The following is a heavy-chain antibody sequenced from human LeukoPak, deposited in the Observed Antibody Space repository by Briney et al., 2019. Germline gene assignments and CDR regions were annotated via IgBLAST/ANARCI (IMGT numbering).Heavy chain of an antibody. CDR1: GFTFSSYE. V-gene: IGHV3-48*03. CDR2: ISSSGRTI. D-gene: IGHD3-9*01. Sequence: GGSLRLSCAASGFTFSSYEMNWVRQPPGKGLEWVSYISSSGRTIYYADSVKGPFTISRDNCKNSLYLQMNSLRADDTAVYYCARGKAYDIVTGNFDYWGQRTLVTVSS. J-gene: IGHJ4*02. CDR3: ARGKAYDIVTGNFDY.